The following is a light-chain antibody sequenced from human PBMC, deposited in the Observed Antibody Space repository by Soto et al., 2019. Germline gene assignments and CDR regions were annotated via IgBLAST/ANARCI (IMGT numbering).Light chain of an antibody. CDR3: QQYNSYSWT. CDR2: DAS. CDR1: QSISSW. J-gene: IGKJ1*01. V-gene: IGKV1-5*01. Sequence: EIQITTTPSTLSTSVGDRVTISCXASQSISSWLAWYQQKPGKAPKLLIYDASTLESGVPSRFSGSRSGTEFTLTISSLQPDDFATYYCQQYNSYSWTSAQRTKVDI.